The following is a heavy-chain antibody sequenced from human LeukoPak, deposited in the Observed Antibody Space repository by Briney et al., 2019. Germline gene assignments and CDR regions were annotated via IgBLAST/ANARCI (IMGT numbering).Heavy chain of an antibody. V-gene: IGHV3-21*01. D-gene: IGHD6-13*01. CDR2: ISSSSSYI. CDR3: ASLYSSSWFCDY. J-gene: IGHJ4*02. CDR1: GFTFSSYS. Sequence: GGSLRLSCAASGFTFSSYSMNWVRQAPGKGLEWVSSISSSSSYIYYADSVKGRFTISRDNAKNSLYLQMNSLRAEDTAVYYCASLYSSSWFCDYWGQGTLVTVSS.